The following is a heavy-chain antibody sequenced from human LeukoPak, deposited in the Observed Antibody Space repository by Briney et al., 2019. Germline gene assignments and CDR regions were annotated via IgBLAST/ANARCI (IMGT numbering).Heavy chain of an antibody. CDR3: ARRRWYVDY. V-gene: IGHV4-59*08. CDR1: GGSLSSYY. J-gene: IGHJ4*02. Sequence: SETLSLTCTVSGGSLSSYYWSWIRQPPGKGLEWIGYIYSSGSTNYNPSLESRVTISEDTSKNQFSLKLRSVTAADTAIYYCARRRWYVDYWGQGNLVTVSS. CDR2: IYSSGST. D-gene: IGHD2-15*01.